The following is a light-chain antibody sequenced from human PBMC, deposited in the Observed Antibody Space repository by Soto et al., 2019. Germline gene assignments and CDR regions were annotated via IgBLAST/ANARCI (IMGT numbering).Light chain of an antibody. J-gene: IGKJ2*01. V-gene: IGKV3-11*01. Sequence: EIVLTQSPATLSLSPGERATLSCSASQSVSSSLAWYQQKPGQAPRLLIYDASNRATDIPARFSGSGSGTDFTLIINSLEPEDFAVYYCQQRSNWPRTFGQGTKLEIK. CDR2: DAS. CDR3: QQRSNWPRT. CDR1: QSVSSS.